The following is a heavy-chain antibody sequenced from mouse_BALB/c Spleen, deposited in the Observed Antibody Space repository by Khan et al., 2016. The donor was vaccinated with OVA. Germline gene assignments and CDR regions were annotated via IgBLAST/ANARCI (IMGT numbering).Heavy chain of an antibody. CDR3: ARSSDGYYPLAD. CDR1: GYAFTTYN. Sequence: IQLVQSGPELVRPGASVKVSCKASGYAFTTYNMYWVKQSHGKSLEWIGYIDPYNGVTNYNQNFKDKATLTVDKSSSAAYMHLDSLTSEDSAVYFGARSSDGYYPLADWGQGTLVTVSA. D-gene: IGHD2-3*01. J-gene: IGHJ3*01. V-gene: IGHV1S135*01. CDR2: IDPYNGVT.